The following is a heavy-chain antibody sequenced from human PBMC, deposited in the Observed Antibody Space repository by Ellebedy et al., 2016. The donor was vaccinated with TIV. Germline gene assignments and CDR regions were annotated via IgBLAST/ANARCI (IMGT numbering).Heavy chain of an antibody. CDR3: ARRGYYDTHYYMDV. J-gene: IGHJ6*03. CDR1: GYRFSNYW. D-gene: IGHD3-22*01. V-gene: IGHV5-51*01. CDR2: IYPGDSDT. Sequence: GESLKISXQGSGYRFSNYWIAWVRQIPEKGLEWMGIIYPGDSDTRYSPSLQGQVTISADKSISIAYLQWSSLKASDTAMYYCARRGYYDTHYYMDVWGKGTTVTVSS.